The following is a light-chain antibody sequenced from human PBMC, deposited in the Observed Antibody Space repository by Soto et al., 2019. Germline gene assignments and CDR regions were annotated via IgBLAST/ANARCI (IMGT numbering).Light chain of an antibody. Sequence: EIVLTQSPGTLSLSPGGRATLSCRASQRISSSYIAWYQQRPGQAPRLLIYGASSRAPGIPDRFSGSGSGTDFTLTITRLDPEDFAVYYCQQYGNSPWTFGQGTKVEIK. V-gene: IGKV3-20*01. CDR3: QQYGNSPWT. CDR2: GAS. CDR1: QRISSSY. J-gene: IGKJ1*01.